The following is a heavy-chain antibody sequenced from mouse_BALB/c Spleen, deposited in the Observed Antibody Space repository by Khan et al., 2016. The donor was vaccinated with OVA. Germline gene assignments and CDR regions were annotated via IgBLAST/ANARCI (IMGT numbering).Heavy chain of an antibody. CDR2: INPSNGYT. D-gene: IGHD2-14*01. CDR3: VKSGAYYRYAGYFDF. Sequence: QVQLQQSGAELARPGASVKMSCKASGYTFTSYTMHWVKQRPGQGLEWIGYINPSNGYTNYNQRFKDKATLTADISSSTAYMKLSSLTSEDSAVYSCVKSGAYYRYAGYFDFWGPGTTVTVSS. V-gene: IGHV1-4*01. CDR1: GYTFTSYT. J-gene: IGHJ1*01.